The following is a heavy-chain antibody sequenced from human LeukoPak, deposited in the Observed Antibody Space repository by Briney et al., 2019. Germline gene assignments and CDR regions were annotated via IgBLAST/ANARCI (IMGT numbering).Heavy chain of an antibody. CDR3: TRDQTPYY. CDR1: GFTFGDYA. CDR2: IRSKVYGGTP. V-gene: IGHV3-49*04. Sequence: PGGSLRLSCIASGFTFGDYAMTWVRQAPGKGLEWVGFIRSKVYGGTPEYAASVKGRFTISRDDSKGIAYLQMNSLKTEDTAVYSCTRDQTPYYWGQGTLVTVSS. J-gene: IGHJ4*02.